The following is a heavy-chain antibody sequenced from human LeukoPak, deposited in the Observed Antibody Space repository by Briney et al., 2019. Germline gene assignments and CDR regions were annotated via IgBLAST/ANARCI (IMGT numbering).Heavy chain of an antibody. CDR1: GFTLSSYG. CDR2: ISYDGSNK. D-gene: IGHD1-26*01. Sequence: GGSLRLSCAASGFTLSSYGMHWVRQAPGKGLEWVAVISYDGSNKYYADSVKGRFTISRDNSKNTLYLQMNSLRAEDTAVHYCAKGPDSESSPPFDYWGQGTLVTVSS. V-gene: IGHV3-30*18. CDR3: AKGPDSESSPPFDY. J-gene: IGHJ4*02.